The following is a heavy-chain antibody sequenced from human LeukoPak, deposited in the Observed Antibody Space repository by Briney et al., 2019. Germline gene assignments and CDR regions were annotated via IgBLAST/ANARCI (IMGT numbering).Heavy chain of an antibody. V-gene: IGHV4-39*01. CDR3: ARQYCSSTSCYFDY. CDR1: GGSISSSTYY. D-gene: IGHD2-2*01. Sequence: PSETLSLTCTVSGGSISSSTYYWGWIRQPPGKGLEWIGSIDYSGSTYYNPSLKSRVTISVDTSKNQFSLKLSSVTAADTAVYYCARQYCSSTSCYFDYWGQGTLVTVSS. J-gene: IGHJ4*02. CDR2: IDYSGST.